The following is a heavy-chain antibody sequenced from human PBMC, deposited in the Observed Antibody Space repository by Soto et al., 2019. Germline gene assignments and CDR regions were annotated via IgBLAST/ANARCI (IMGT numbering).Heavy chain of an antibody. Sequence: QVQLVQSGAEVKKPGASVKVSCKASGFSFTSYYMHWVRRAPGQGLEWVGMINPSGGSASYAQKFQGRVTMTRDTSTSTVYMEMRSLRSEDTAVYYCVRGDVVVSAAISNYYYYMDVWGKGTTVTVSS. CDR1: GFSFTSYY. CDR3: VRGDVVVSAAISNYYYYMDV. CDR2: INPSGGSA. J-gene: IGHJ6*03. D-gene: IGHD2-2*01. V-gene: IGHV1-46*03.